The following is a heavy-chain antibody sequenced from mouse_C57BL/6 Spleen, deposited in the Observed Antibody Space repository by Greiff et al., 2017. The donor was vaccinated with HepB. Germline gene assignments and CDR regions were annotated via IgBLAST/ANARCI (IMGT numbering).Heavy chain of an antibody. CDR1: GFTFSSYA. D-gene: IGHD1-1*01. Sequence: EVKLVESGEGLVKPGGSLKLSCAASGFTFSSYAMSWVRQTPEKRLEWVAYISSGGDYIYYADTVKGRFTISRDNARNTLYLQMSSLKSEDTAMYYCTSPYGSSSYYAMDYWGQGTSVTVSS. CDR2: ISSGGDYI. J-gene: IGHJ4*01. CDR3: TSPYGSSSYYAMDY. V-gene: IGHV5-9-1*02.